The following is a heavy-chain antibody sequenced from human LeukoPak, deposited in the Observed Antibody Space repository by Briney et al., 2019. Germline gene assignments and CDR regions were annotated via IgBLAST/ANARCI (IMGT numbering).Heavy chain of an antibody. CDR1: GYSLSSGSY. Sequence: SETLSLTCAVSGYSLSSGSYWGWIRPPPGKGLEWIGTIYHSGSTYYNSSLKSRVTISVDTSKNQFSLKLSSVTAADTAVYYCARIICSSTRCYRRGTFDIWGQGTMVTVSS. D-gene: IGHD2-2*02. V-gene: IGHV4-38-2*01. CDR3: ARIICSSTRCYRRGTFDI. J-gene: IGHJ3*02. CDR2: IYHSGST.